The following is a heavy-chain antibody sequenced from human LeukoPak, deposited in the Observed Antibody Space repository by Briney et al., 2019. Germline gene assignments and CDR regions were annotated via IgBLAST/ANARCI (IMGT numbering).Heavy chain of an antibody. Sequence: GESLKISCKGSGYMFTSYSIGWVRQMPEKGLERMGSIYPGDSDIRYSPSFQGQVTISADKSISTAYLQWNSLQASDTAMYYCAKRRDGYNLYAFDIWGQGTMVTVSS. CDR2: IYPGDSDI. J-gene: IGHJ3*02. CDR1: GYMFTSYS. V-gene: IGHV5-51*01. CDR3: AKRRDGYNLYAFDI. D-gene: IGHD5-24*01.